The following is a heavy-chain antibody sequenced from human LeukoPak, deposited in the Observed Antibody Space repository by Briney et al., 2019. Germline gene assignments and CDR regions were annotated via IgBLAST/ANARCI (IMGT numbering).Heavy chain of an antibody. J-gene: IGHJ3*02. CDR1: GDSVSSSNDA. Sequence: SQTLSLTCAISGDSVSSSNDAWNWIRQSPSRGLEWLGRTYYMSNDYAGSVKSRMTINAGTSKNQVSLQLSSVTPEDTAVYYCARGRNHAFDIWGQGTMVTVSS. CDR2: TYYMSN. CDR3: ARGRNHAFDI. V-gene: IGHV6-1*01. D-gene: IGHD1-14*01.